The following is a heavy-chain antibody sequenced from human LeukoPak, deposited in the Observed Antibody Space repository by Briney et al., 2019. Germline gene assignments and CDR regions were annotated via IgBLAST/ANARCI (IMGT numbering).Heavy chain of an antibody. CDR2: IFSGDST. D-gene: IGHD2-2*01. V-gene: IGHV3-66*02. CDR1: GFTVSSKN. Sequence: PGGSRRPSCAASGFTVSSKNMSVVPEAPGKGLGGVSVIFSGDSTYYAASVKGRFTISRDNSKNTLYLQMNSLRAEDTAVYYCARDFGRGYCSSTSCYGWFDPWGQGTLVTVSS. J-gene: IGHJ5*02. CDR3: ARDFGRGYCSSTSCYGWFDP.